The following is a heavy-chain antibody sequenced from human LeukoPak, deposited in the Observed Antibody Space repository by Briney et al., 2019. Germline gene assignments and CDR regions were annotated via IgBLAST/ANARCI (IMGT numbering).Heavy chain of an antibody. D-gene: IGHD3-22*01. Sequence: PGGSLRLSCAASGFTVSSNEMSWVRQAPGKGLHWVSSISGGSTYYADSRKGRFTISRDNSKNTLHLQMNSLRAEDTAVYYCSICRTMIVVVITPDFDYWGQGTLVTVSS. CDR1: GFTVSSNE. V-gene: IGHV3-38-3*01. J-gene: IGHJ4*02. CDR2: ISGGST. CDR3: SICRTMIVVVITPDFDY.